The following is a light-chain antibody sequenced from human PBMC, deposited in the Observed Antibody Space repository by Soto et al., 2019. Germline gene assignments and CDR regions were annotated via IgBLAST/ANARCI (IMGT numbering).Light chain of an antibody. Sequence: QSVLTQPASVSGSPGQSITISCTGSSSDVGGYNYVSWYQQHPGKAPRLMIYDVRNRPSGVSNRFSGSKSGNTASLSISGLQAEDEADYFCSSYSSTNSVVFGGGTQLTVL. J-gene: IGLJ2*01. CDR1: SSDVGGYNY. CDR3: SSYSSTNSVV. CDR2: DVR. V-gene: IGLV2-14*01.